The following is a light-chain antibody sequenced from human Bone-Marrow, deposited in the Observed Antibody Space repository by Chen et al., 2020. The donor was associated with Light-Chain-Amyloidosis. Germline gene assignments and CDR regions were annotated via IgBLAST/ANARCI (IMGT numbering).Light chain of an antibody. CDR3: QSADSSGTLRV. Sequence: SYELTQPPSVSVSPGQTARITCSGDALPKQYAYWYQQKPGQAPVLVIYKDSERPSGIPERFSGSSSATTVTLTISGVQAEDEADYYCQSADSSGTLRVFGGGTKLTVL. CDR2: KDS. V-gene: IGLV3-25*03. J-gene: IGLJ3*02. CDR1: ALPKQY.